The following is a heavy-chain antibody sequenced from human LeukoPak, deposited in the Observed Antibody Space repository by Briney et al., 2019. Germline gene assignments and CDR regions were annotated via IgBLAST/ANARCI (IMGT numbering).Heavy chain of an antibody. CDR2: IKSETDGGTA. CDR3: VRSMATITFSFDY. J-gene: IGHJ4*02. Sequence: PGGSLRLSCAASGITFTKAWMSWVRQAPGQGLEWVGRIKSETDGGTADYAASVKGRFTISRDDSKNTLYLQMDSLKTEDTAVYYCVRSMATITFSFDYWGQGTLVTVSS. D-gene: IGHD5-24*01. CDR1: GITFTKAW. V-gene: IGHV3-15*01.